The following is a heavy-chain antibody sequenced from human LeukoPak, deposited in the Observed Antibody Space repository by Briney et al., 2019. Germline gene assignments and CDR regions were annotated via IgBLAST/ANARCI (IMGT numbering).Heavy chain of an antibody. CDR3: ARDGNSYGPDFDY. V-gene: IGHV4-61*09. J-gene: IGHJ4*02. D-gene: IGHD5-18*01. CDR1: GGSISSGGYY. CDR2: ININEGP. Sequence: SQTLSLTCTVSGGSISSGGYYWSWIRQPAGKGLEWIGHININEGPKYNPSLRSRVTMSADTSRNQYSLKLSSVTAADTAVYYCARDGNSYGPDFDYWGQGTLVTVSS.